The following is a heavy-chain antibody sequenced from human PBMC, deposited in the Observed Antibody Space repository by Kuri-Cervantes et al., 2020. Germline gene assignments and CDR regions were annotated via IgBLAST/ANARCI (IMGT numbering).Heavy chain of an antibody. Sequence: GESLKISCAASGFTFSSYSMNWVRQAPGKGLEWVSYISSSSSTIYYADSVKGRFTISRDNAKNSLYLQMNSLRAEDTAVYYCAREAITMVRGVIITRAFDIWGQGTMVTVSS. CDR3: AREAITMVRGVIITRAFDI. CDR2: ISSSSSTI. D-gene: IGHD3-10*01. J-gene: IGHJ3*02. CDR1: GFTFSSYS. V-gene: IGHV3-48*01.